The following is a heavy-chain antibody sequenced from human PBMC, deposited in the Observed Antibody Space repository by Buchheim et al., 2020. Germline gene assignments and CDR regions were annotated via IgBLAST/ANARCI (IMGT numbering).Heavy chain of an antibody. V-gene: IGHV3-30*18. CDR3: AKDSGGGKYYFDY. J-gene: IGHJ4*01. D-gene: IGHD1-26*01. Sequence: QVQLVESGGGVVQPGRSLRVSCAASGFTFSRNNMHWVRQAPGRGLEWVAVILYDGNNKNYADSVKGRFTISRDNSKTTLYLQMNSLRAEDTAVYYCAKDSGGGKYYFDYWGQGNL. CDR1: GFTFSRNN. CDR2: ILYDGNNK.